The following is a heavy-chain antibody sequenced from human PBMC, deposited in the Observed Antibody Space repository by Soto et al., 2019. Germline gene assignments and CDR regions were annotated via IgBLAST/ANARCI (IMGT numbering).Heavy chain of an antibody. CDR2: ISYDGSNK. CDR3: AKDLLGHGRAYGMDV. V-gene: IGHV3-30*18. CDR1: GFTFSSYG. J-gene: IGHJ6*02. D-gene: IGHD7-27*01. Sequence: QVQLVESGGGVVQPGRSLRLSCAASGFTFSSYGMHWVRQAPGKGLEWVAVISYDGSNKYYADSVKGRFTISRDNSKNTLYLQMNSLRAEDTDVYYCAKDLLGHGRAYGMDVWGQGTTVTVSS.